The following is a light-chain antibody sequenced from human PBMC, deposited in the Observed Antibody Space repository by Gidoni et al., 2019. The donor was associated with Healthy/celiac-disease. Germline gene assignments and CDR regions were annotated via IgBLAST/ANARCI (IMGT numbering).Light chain of an antibody. J-gene: IGLJ2*01. CDR3: SSYAGSNNLVV. CDR2: QVS. V-gene: IGLV2-8*01. Sequence: QPALTHPPSASGSPGQSVTISCTGTSSDVGGYNYVSWYQQHPGKAPKLMIYQVSKRPSGVPDRFSGSKSGNTASLTVSGLQAEDEADYYCSSYAGSNNLVVFGGGTKLTVL. CDR1: SSDVGGYNY.